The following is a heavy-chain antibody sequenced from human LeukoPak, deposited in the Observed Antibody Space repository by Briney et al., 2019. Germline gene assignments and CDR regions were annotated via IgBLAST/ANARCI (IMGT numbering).Heavy chain of an antibody. CDR3: AKDRRRHYYGSGSLFDI. D-gene: IGHD3-10*01. CDR2: ISGSGGST. V-gene: IGHV3-23*01. Sequence: GGSLRLSCAASGFTFSSYAMSWIRQAPGKGLDWVSAISGSGGSTYYADSVKGRFTISRDNSKNTLYLQMNSLRAEDTAVYYCAKDRRRHYYGSGSLFDIWGQGTMVTVSS. J-gene: IGHJ3*02. CDR1: GFTFSSYA.